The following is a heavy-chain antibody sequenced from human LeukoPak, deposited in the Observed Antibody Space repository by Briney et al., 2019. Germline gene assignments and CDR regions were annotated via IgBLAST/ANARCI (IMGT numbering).Heavy chain of an antibody. Sequence: GASVKVSCKASGYTFTGYGISWVRQAPGQGLEWMGWISAYNGNTKYAQKFQGRVTMTTDASTSTVYMELRSLRSDDTAVYYCARGSPPRRNYDSSGYYSYYFDYWGQGTLVTVSS. J-gene: IGHJ4*02. CDR2: ISAYNGNT. CDR3: ARGSPPRRNYDSSGYYSYYFDY. D-gene: IGHD3-22*01. V-gene: IGHV1-18*01. CDR1: GYTFTGYG.